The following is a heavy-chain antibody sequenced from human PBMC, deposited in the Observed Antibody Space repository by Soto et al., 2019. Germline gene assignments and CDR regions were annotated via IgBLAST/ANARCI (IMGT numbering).Heavy chain of an antibody. D-gene: IGHD2-2*01. CDR3: GIDMRSVVPPGLLAY. CDR1: GGTFSSYT. Sequence: GAAVKVSCKASGGTFSSYTISWVRQAPGQGLEWMGRIIPILGIANYAQKFQGRVTITADKSTSTAYMELSSLRSEDTAVYYGGIDMRSVVPPGLLAYPGQRTLLLVSS. V-gene: IGHV1-69*04. CDR2: IIPILGIA. J-gene: IGHJ4*02.